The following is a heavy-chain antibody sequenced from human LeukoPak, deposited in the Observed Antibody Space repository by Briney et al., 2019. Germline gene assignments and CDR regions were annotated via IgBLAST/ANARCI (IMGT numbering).Heavy chain of an antibody. V-gene: IGHV1-58*02. CDR3: AARNYYYDSSGYYH. CDR2: IVVGSGNT. CDR1: GFTFTTSA. D-gene: IGHD3-22*01. Sequence: TSVKASCKASGFTFTTSAMQWVRQARGQRLEWIGWIVVGSGNTNCAQKFQERVTITRDMSTSTAYMDLSSLRSEDTAVYYCAARNYYYDSSGYYHWGQGTLVTVSS. J-gene: IGHJ5*02.